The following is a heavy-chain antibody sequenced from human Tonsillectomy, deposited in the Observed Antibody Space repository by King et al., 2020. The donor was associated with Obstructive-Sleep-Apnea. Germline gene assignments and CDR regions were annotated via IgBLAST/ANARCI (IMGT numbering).Heavy chain of an antibody. D-gene: IGHD6-13*01. V-gene: IGHV3-33*06. CDR1: GFTFSSYG. CDR2: IGYDGSNK. CDR3: AKDLLSSSWYADYFDY. Sequence: HVQLVESGGGVVQPERSLRLSCAASGFTFSSYGMHWVRQATGKGLEWVAVIGYDGSNKYYADSVKGRFTISRDNSKNTLYLQMNSLRAEDTAVYYCAKDLLSSSWYADYFDYWGQGTLVTVSS. J-gene: IGHJ4*02.